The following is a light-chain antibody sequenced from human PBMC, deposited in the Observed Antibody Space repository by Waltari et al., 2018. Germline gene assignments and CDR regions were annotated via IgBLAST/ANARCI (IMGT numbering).Light chain of an antibody. V-gene: IGKV3-15*01. CDR3: QQYSDWPGT. J-gene: IGKJ1*01. CDR1: QSVSSY. CDR2: GVS. Sequence: EKVLTQSPATLSVSPGERVTLSCRASQSVSSYLAWYQHKPGQAPRLLIYGVSARATGVPDRFSGSGSETEFTLTISNLQSDDFAVYYCQQYSDWPGTFGQGTKVEIK.